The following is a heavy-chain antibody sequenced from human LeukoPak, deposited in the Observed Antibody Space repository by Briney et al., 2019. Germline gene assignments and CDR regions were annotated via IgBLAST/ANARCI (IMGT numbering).Heavy chain of an antibody. CDR1: GGSISSSSYY. V-gene: IGHV4-39*07. D-gene: IGHD6-6*01. Sequence: SETLSLTCTVSGGSISSSSYYWGWIRQPPGKGLEWIGSIYYSGSTYYNPSLKSRVTISVDTSKNQFSLKLSSVTAADTAVYYCARSYSSSTDHYFDYWGQGTLVTVSS. CDR2: IYYSGST. J-gene: IGHJ4*02. CDR3: ARSYSSSTDHYFDY.